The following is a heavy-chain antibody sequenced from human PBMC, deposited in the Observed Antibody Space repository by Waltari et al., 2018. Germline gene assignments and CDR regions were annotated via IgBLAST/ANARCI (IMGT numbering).Heavy chain of an antibody. Sequence: QVQLQESGPGLVKPSETLSLTCTVSGYSITSGYYWGCIRQPPGKGLEWIGSIYHSGNTYYNPSLKGRLTISVDTSKNQFSLRLSSVTAADTAVYYCAKVGRYSGSLLRPYYGMDVWGQGTTVTVSS. J-gene: IGHJ6*02. V-gene: IGHV4-38-2*02. CDR2: IYHSGNT. CDR3: AKVGRYSGSLLRPYYGMDV. CDR1: GYSITSGYY. D-gene: IGHD1-26*01.